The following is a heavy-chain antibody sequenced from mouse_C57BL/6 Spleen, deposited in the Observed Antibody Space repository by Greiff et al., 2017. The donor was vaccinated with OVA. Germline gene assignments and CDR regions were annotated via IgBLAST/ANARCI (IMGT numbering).Heavy chain of an antibody. D-gene: IGHD3-2*02. CDR3: TRDSSCLYYYAMDY. CDR1: GYTFTSYW. J-gene: IGHJ4*01. CDR2: IYPGNSDT. V-gene: IGHV1-5*01. Sequence: VQLQQSGTVLARPGASVKMSCKTSGYTFTSYWMHWVKQRPGQGLEWIGAIYPGNSDTSYNQKLKGKAKLTAVTSASTAHMERRSLTNEDSAVYYCTRDSSCLYYYAMDYWGQGTSVTVSS.